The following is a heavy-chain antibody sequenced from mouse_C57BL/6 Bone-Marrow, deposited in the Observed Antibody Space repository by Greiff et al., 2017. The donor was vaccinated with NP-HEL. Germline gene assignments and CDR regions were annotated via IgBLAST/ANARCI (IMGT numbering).Heavy chain of an antibody. V-gene: IGHV7-3*01. J-gene: IGHJ4*01. CDR1: GFTFTDYY. CDR2: IRNKANGYTT. Sequence: EVMLVESGGGLVQPGGSLSLSCAASGFTFTDYYMSWVRQPPGKALEWLGFIRNKANGYTTAYSASVKVRFTISRDNSQSNLYLQMNTRRAEDKATYYCARHLYGYESLMDYWGQGTSVTVSA. CDR3: ARHLYGYESLMDY. D-gene: IGHD2-2*01.